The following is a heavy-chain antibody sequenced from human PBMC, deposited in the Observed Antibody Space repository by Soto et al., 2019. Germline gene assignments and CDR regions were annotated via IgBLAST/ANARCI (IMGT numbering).Heavy chain of an antibody. J-gene: IGHJ5*02. Sequence: SETLSLTCTVSGGSISSYYWSWIRQPPGKGLEWIGYIYYSGSTNYNPSLKSRVTISVDTSKNQFSLKLSSVTAADTAVYYCARHPPYSSSWYRIGEYNWFDPWGQGTLVTVSS. D-gene: IGHD6-13*01. V-gene: IGHV4-59*08. CDR3: ARHPPYSSSWYRIGEYNWFDP. CDR2: IYYSGST. CDR1: GGSISSYY.